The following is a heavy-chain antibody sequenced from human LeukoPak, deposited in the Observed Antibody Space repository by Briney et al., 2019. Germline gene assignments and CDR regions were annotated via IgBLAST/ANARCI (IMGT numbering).Heavy chain of an antibody. D-gene: IGHD3-10*01. CDR3: ARDPMVRGVMLPFDY. CDR1: GYTFTSYG. V-gene: IGHV1-18*01. J-gene: IGHJ4*02. CDR2: ISAYNGNT. Sequence: ASVQFSCKASGYTFTSYGISWVRPAPGQGLEWMGWISAYNGNTNYAQKLQGRVTMTTDTSTSTAYMELRSLRSDDTAVYYCARDPMVRGVMLPFDYWGQGTLVTVSS.